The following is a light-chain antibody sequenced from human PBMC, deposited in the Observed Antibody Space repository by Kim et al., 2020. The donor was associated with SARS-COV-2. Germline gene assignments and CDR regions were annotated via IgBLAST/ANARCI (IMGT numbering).Light chain of an antibody. CDR1: KLGDKY. CDR3: QAWDSSTGI. J-gene: IGLJ1*01. V-gene: IGLV3-1*01. Sequence: SVSPGQTASITCSGDKLGDKYACWYQQKPGQSPVLVIYQDSKRPSGIPERFSGSNSGNTATLTISGTQAMDEADYYCQAWDSSTGIFGTGTKVTVL. CDR2: QDS.